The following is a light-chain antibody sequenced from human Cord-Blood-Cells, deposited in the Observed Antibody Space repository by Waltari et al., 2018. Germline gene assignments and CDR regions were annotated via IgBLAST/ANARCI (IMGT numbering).Light chain of an antibody. V-gene: IGLV1-40*01. CDR3: QSYDSSLSGSEV. J-gene: IGLJ3*02. Sequence: SALTQPPSVSGAPGQRVTISCTGSSSTIGAGYDVHWYQQLPGTAPKLLIYGNSNRPSGVPDRFSGSKSGTSASLAITGLQAEDEADYYCQSYDSSLSGSEVFGGGTKLTVL. CDR2: GNS. CDR1: SSTIGAGYD.